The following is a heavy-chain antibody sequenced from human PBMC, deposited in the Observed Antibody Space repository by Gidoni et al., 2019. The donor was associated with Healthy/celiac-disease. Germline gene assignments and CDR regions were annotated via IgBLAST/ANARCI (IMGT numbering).Heavy chain of an antibody. CDR1: GFTFSSFA. J-gene: IGHJ4*02. CDR2: ISGSGGST. CDR3: ANWNYYDSSGYYYPSHFDY. V-gene: IGHV3-23*01. D-gene: IGHD3-22*01. Sequence: EVQLLESGGGLVQPGWSLRLPCAASGFTFSSFAVRWVRQAPGKGLEWVSAISGSGGSTYYADSVKGRFTISRDNSKNTLYLQMNSLRAEDTAVYYCANWNYYDSSGYYYPSHFDYWGQGTLVTVSS.